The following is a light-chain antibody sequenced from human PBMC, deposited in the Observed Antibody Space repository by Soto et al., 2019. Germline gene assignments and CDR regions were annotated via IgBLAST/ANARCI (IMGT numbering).Light chain of an antibody. J-gene: IGKJ1*01. CDR1: QSISSW. CDR3: QQYNSYSWT. CDR2: KAS. V-gene: IGKV1-5*03. Sequence: DIQITKSPSTLSASVSASSTLTCRASQSISSWLAWYQQNTGKDPKLLIYKASSLESGVPSRFSGSGSGTEFTLTISSLQPDEFATYYCQQYNSYSWTVGHGTKVDIK.